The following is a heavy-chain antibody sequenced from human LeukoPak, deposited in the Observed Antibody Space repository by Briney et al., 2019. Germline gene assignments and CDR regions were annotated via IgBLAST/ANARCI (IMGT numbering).Heavy chain of an antibody. CDR3: ARGELLLTPFFDY. CDR1: GYTFNSYY. CDR2: INPSGGST. V-gene: IGHV1-46*02. D-gene: IGHD2-15*01. J-gene: IGHJ4*02. Sequence: ASVKVSCKASGYTFNSYYMHWVRQAPGQGLEWMGIINPSGGSTSYALKFQGRVTMTRDTSTSTVYMELSSLRPEDTAVYYCARGELLLTPFFDYWGQGTLVTVSS.